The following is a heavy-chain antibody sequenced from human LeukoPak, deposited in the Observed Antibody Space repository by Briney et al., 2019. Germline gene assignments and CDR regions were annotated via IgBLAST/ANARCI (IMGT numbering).Heavy chain of an antibody. CDR1: GDSVSGGSAG. Sequence: SQTLSLTCAISGDSVSGGSAGWNWIRQSPSRDLEWLGRIYYRSKWYSDYAISLKSRITINPDTSRNQFSLQLNSVTHDDTAVYYCTGGGLVRGTLHWFDPWGQGTLVTVSS. V-gene: IGHV6-1*01. CDR3: TGGGLVRGTLHWFDP. CDR2: IYYRSKWYS. J-gene: IGHJ5*02. D-gene: IGHD3-10*01.